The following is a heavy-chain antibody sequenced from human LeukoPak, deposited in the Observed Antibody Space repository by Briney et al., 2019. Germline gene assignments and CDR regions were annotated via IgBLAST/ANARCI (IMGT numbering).Heavy chain of an antibody. CDR3: ARGSWWLPHPFY. J-gene: IGHJ4*02. CDR2: MNPNNSYT. CDR1: GYTFTSYA. Sequence: GASVKVSCKASGYTFTSYAINWVRQATGQGLEWMGWMNPNNSYTGYAQKFQGRVTMTRNTSISTAYMELSSLTFEDTAVYYCARGSWWLPHPFYWGQGTLVTVSS. V-gene: IGHV1-8*01. D-gene: IGHD2-15*01.